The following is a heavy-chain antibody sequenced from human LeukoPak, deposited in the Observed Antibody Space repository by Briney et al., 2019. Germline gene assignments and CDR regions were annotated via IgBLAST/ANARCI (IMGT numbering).Heavy chain of an antibody. CDR3: ASSYYDYVWGSYPFDY. CDR1: GGSISNYY. V-gene: IGHV4-4*07. CDR2: LYTSGST. D-gene: IGHD3-16*02. Sequence: PSETLSLTCTVSGGSISNYYLNWIRQPAGKGLEWIGRLYTSGSTNYNPSLKSRVTISVDTSKNQFSLKLSSVTAADTAVYYCASSYYDYVWGSYPFDYWGQGTLVTVSS. J-gene: IGHJ4*02.